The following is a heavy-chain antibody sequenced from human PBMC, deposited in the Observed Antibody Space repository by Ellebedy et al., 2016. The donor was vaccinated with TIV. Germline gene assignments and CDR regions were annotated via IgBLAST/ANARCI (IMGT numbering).Heavy chain of an antibody. CDR1: GFTFSNYA. Sequence: PGGSLRLSCATSGFTFSNYAMYWVRQAPGKGLEWVALISKDGSNEYIADSVRGRFTLSRDNSKNTVFLQMNGLGAEDTAVDYCAKVVGHGSGNYGRLYYTYEIDVWGQGATVIVSS. CDR2: ISKDGSNE. CDR3: AKVVGHGSGNYGRLYYTYEIDV. V-gene: IGHV3-30*04. J-gene: IGHJ6*02. D-gene: IGHD3-10*01.